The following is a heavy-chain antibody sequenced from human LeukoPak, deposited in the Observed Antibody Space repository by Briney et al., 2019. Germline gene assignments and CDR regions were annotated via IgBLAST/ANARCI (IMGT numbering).Heavy chain of an antibody. Sequence: GGSLRLSCAASGFTFSSYSMNSVRQAPGKGLEWVSSISSSSSYIYYADSVKGRFTISRDNAKNSLYLQMNSLRAEDTAVYYCARSHSSGCYDPTYYGRDVWGQGTTVTVSS. CDR2: ISSSSSYI. V-gene: IGHV3-21*01. CDR1: GFTFSSYS. D-gene: IGHD6-19*01. CDR3: ARSHSSGCYDPTYYGRDV. J-gene: IGHJ6*02.